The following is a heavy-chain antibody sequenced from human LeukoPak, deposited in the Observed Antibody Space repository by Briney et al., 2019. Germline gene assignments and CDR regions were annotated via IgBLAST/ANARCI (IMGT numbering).Heavy chain of an antibody. V-gene: IGHV1-69*13. J-gene: IGHJ6*02. CDR2: IIPIFGTA. CDR1: GGTFSSYA. Sequence: SVKVSCKASGGTFSSYAISWVRQAPGQGLEWMGGIIPIFGTANYAQKFQGRVTITADESTSTAYMELSSLRPEDTAVYYCARADIVLMVYAIYYGMDVWGQGTLVTVSS. CDR3: ARADIVLMVYAIYYGMDV. D-gene: IGHD2-8*01.